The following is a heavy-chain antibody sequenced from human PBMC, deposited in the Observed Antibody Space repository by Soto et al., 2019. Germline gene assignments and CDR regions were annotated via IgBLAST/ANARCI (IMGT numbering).Heavy chain of an antibody. CDR3: ARDAAGWYYDILTGVFDY. D-gene: IGHD3-9*01. CDR2: INPSGGST. V-gene: IGHV1-46*03. J-gene: IGHJ4*02. Sequence: GASVKVSCKASGYTFTSYYMHWVRQAPGQGLEWMGIINPSGGSTSYAQKFQGRVTMTRDTSTSTVYMELSSLRSEDTAVYYCARDAAGWYYDILTGVFDYWGQGTLVTVSS. CDR1: GYTFTSYY.